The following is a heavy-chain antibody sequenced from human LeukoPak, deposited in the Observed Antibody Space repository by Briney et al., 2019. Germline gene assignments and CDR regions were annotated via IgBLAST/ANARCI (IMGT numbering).Heavy chain of an antibody. V-gene: IGHV4-39*01. CDR3: ARQWHTAFDY. CDR2: IHDSGST. Sequence: SETLSLTCTVSGGSISSSSYYWGWIRQPPGKGLEWIGTIHDSGSTYYNPSFKSLVTISVDTSKNQFSLKVRSVTAADTAVYYCARQWHTAFDYWGQGTLVTVSS. D-gene: IGHD2-21*01. CDR1: GGSISSSSYY. J-gene: IGHJ4*02.